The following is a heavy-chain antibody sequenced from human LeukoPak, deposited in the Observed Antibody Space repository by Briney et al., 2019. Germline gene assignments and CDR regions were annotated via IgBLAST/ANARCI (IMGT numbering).Heavy chain of an antibody. CDR1: GGSISSYY. J-gene: IGHJ6*02. D-gene: IGHD6-13*01. CDR3: ARDVGIAAAGAGDYYYYYGMDV. Sequence: SETLSLTCTVPGGSISSYYWSWIRQPAGKGLEWIGRIYTSGSTNYNPSLKSRVTMSVDTSKNQFSLKLSSVTAADTAVYYCARDVGIAAAGAGDYYYYYGMDVWGQGTTVTVSS. V-gene: IGHV4-4*07. CDR2: IYTSGST.